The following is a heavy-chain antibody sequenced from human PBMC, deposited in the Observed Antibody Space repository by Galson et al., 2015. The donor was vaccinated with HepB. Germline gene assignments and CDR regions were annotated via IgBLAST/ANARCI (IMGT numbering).Heavy chain of an antibody. Sequence: SLRLSCAVSGFTLRSFGMYWVRQAPGKGLEWVALISYDGSNKDYADSVKGRFTISRDSSKNILYLLMNSLRVEDTAVYYCAKDRRGYSYDPEAFDIWGQGTTVTVSS. CDR2: ISYDGSNK. D-gene: IGHD5-18*01. CDR1: GFTLRSFG. V-gene: IGHV3-30*18. J-gene: IGHJ3*02. CDR3: AKDRRGYSYDPEAFDI.